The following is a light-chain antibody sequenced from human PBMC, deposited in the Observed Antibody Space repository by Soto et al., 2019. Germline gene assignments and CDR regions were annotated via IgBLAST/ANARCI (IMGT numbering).Light chain of an antibody. Sequence: DIQLTQSPSFLSASVGDRVTITCRASQGISSYLAWYQQKPGKAPKLLIYAASTLQSGVPSRFSGSGSGTEFTLTISSLQPEDFATYYCQQLNNPPFTFGPGTKVDIK. V-gene: IGKV1-9*01. CDR2: AAS. CDR1: QGISSY. J-gene: IGKJ3*01. CDR3: QQLNNPPFT.